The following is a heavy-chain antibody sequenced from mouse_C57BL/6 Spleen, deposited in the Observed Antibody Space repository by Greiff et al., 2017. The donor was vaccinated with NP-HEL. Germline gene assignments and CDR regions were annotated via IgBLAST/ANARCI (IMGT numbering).Heavy chain of an antibody. D-gene: IGHD2-5*01. Sequence: VQLQQSGPELVKPGASVKIPCKASGYTFTDYNMDWVKQSHGKSLEWIGDINPNNGGTIYNQKFKGKATLTVDKSSSTAYMELRSLTSEDTAVYYCARRESYYSNYEGFAYWGQGTLVTVSA. CDR3: ARRESYYSNYEGFAY. J-gene: IGHJ3*01. CDR2: INPNNGGT. V-gene: IGHV1-18*01. CDR1: GYTFTDYN.